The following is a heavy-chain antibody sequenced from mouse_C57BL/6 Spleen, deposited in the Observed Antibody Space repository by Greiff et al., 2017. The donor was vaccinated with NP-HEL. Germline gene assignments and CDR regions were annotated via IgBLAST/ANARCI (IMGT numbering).Heavy chain of an antibody. Sequence: QVQLQQPGAELVKPGASVKLSCKASGYTFTSYWMQWVKQRPGQGLEWIGEIDPSDSYTNYNQKFKGKATLTVDTSSSTAYMQLSSLTSEDSAVYYCARLGLTTVVATLYYFDYWGQGTTLTVSS. CDR3: ARLGLTTVVATLYYFDY. J-gene: IGHJ2*01. CDR1: GYTFTSYW. CDR2: IDPSDSYT. V-gene: IGHV1-50*01. D-gene: IGHD1-1*01.